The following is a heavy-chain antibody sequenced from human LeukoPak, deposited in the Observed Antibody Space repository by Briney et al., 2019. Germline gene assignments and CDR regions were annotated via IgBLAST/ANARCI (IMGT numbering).Heavy chain of an antibody. D-gene: IGHD1-1*01. CDR1: GFIFSTYW. CDR2: IRQDGIEQ. J-gene: IGHJ2*01. V-gene: IGHV3-7*01. Sequence: GGSLRLSCTASGFIFSTYWMTWVRQAPGMGLEWVANIRQDGIEQFYVDSVKGRFTISRDNADNSLYPQLNSLRAEDTAVYYCAGVRTEWYIDLWGRGTLVTVSS. CDR3: AGVRTEWYIDL.